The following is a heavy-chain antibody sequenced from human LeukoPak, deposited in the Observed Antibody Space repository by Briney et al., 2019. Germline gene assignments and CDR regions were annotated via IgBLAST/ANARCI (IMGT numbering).Heavy chain of an antibody. CDR2: ISGSGGST. Sequence: GGSLRLSCAASGFTFSSYAMSWVRQAPGKGLEWVSVISGSGGSTYYADSVKGRFTISRDNSKNTLYLQMNSLRAEDTAVYYCAKDITMTTVTTFDYWGQGTLVTVSS. J-gene: IGHJ4*02. CDR1: GFTFSSYA. CDR3: AKDITMTTVTTFDY. V-gene: IGHV3-23*01. D-gene: IGHD4-17*01.